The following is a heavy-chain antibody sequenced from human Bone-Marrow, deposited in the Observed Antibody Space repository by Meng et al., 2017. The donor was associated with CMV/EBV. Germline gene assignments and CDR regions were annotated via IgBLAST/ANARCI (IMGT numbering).Heavy chain of an antibody. CDR3: ARDVLRYCSSVTCYPYGMDV. Sequence: GESLKISCAASGFTFRTYSLNWVRQAPGKGLEWVSFISASSSYIDYADSVKGRFTISRDNAKNSLYLQMNSLRAEDTAVYYCARDVLRYCSSVTCYPYGMDVWGQGTTVTVSS. V-gene: IGHV3-21*01. CDR1: GFTFRTYS. CDR2: ISASSSYI. J-gene: IGHJ6*02. D-gene: IGHD2-15*01.